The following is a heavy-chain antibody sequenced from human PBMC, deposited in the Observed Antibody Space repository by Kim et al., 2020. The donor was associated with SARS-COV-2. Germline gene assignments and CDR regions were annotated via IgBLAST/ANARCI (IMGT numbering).Heavy chain of an antibody. J-gene: IGHJ3*02. V-gene: IGHV4-34*01. Sequence: KSRVTISVATSKNQFSLKLSSVTAADTAVYYCARGLYYDILTGYLDAFDIWGQGTMVTVSS. D-gene: IGHD3-9*01. CDR3: ARGLYYDILTGYLDAFDI.